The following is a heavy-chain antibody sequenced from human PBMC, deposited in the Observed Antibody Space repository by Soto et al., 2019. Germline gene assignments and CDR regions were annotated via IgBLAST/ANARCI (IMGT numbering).Heavy chain of an antibody. J-gene: IGHJ6*02. Sequence: GGSLRRSCAASGFTFSSYGMHWVRQAPGKGLEWVAVISYDGSNKYYADSVKGRFTISRDNSKNTLYLQMNSPRAEDTAVYYCAKGHPYSFDSSDYYGGYYYGMDVWGQGPTVTFSS. CDR2: ISYDGSNK. V-gene: IGHV3-30*18. CDR3: AKGHPYSFDSSDYYGGYYYGMDV. CDR1: GFTFSSYG. D-gene: IGHD3-22*01.